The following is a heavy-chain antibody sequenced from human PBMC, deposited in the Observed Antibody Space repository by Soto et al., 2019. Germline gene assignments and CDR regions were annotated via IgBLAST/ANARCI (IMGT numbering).Heavy chain of an antibody. CDR3: AKATYGLLRRGYYYYGMDV. J-gene: IGHJ6*02. D-gene: IGHD2-15*01. Sequence: QVQLVESGGGVVQPGRSLRLSCAASGFIFTSYGMHWVRQAPGKGLDWVAVISYDGTIKYYADSVKGRFTISRDSSKNTLYLQMNNLRAEDTAVYYCAKATYGLLRRGYYYYGMDVWGQGTTVTVSS. CDR2: ISYDGTIK. CDR1: GFIFTSYG. V-gene: IGHV3-30*18.